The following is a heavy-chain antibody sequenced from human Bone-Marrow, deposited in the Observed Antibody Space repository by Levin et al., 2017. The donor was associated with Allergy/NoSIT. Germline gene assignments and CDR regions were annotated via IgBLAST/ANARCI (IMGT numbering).Heavy chain of an antibody. D-gene: IGHD6-19*01. Sequence: GGSLRLSCAASGFTFTNAWMTWVRQAPGKGLEWVGRIKCETDGGTTDYAAPVKCRFSISRDDSNNTMFLQMNSLKTEDTGVYYCTTVGGGLELSWYFDLWGRGTLVTVSS. V-gene: IGHV3-15*01. CDR1: GFTFTNAW. CDR3: TTVGGGLELSWYFDL. J-gene: IGHJ2*01. CDR2: IKCETDGGTT.